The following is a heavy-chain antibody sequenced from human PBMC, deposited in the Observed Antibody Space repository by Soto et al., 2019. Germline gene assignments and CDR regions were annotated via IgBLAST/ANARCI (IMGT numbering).Heavy chain of an antibody. CDR2: IYSGGST. Sequence: EVQLVESGGGLVQPGGSLRLSCAASGFSVGDNYMKWVRQAPGKGLEWVSLIYSGGSTFYADSVKGRFTISRDNSKNTLFLQINNLRVYDTAVYYCARDRGYRWGQGTMVTVSA. D-gene: IGHD5-12*01. V-gene: IGHV3-66*01. CDR1: GFSVGDNY. CDR3: ARDRGYR. J-gene: IGHJ3*01.